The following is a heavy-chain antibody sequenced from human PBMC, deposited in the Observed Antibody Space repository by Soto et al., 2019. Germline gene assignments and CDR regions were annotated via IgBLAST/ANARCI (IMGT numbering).Heavy chain of an antibody. J-gene: IGHJ3*01. Sequence: QVQLVQSGAEVKKPGASVKVSCKASGYNFISYTMDWVRQAPGQRPEWMGWINAGHGTTKYSQKLHDSVTISRDTSATTVYMELTSLTSEDTAVYYCARDVGLLRGTLDVWGQGTMVTVSS. V-gene: IGHV1-3*01. CDR2: INAGHGTT. CDR3: ARDVGLLRGTLDV. CDR1: GYNFISYT. D-gene: IGHD3-16*01.